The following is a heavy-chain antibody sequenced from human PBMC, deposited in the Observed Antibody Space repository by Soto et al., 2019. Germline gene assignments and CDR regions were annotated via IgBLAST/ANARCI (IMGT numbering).Heavy chain of an antibody. CDR2: ISGTGGGT. Sequence: EVQLLESGGGLVQPGGSLRLSCTVSGFTFSSYAMTWVRQAPGKGLEWVSAISGTGGGTYYADSVKGRFTISRDNSKNTLYLQLDSLRVEDTALYYCANDREWFGEFPYYYYGMNLWGQGNTVTVSS. D-gene: IGHD3-10*01. CDR1: GFTFSSYA. CDR3: ANDREWFGEFPYYYYGMNL. V-gene: IGHV3-23*01. J-gene: IGHJ6*02.